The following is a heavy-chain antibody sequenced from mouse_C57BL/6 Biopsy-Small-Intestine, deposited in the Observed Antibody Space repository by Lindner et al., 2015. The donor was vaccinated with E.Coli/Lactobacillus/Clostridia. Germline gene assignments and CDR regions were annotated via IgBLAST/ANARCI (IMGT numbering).Heavy chain of an antibody. CDR1: GYTFTDYN. CDR2: INPNNGGT. Sequence: VQLQESGPELVKPGASVKIPCKASGYTFTDYNMDWVKRSHGKSLEWIGDINPNNGGTIYNQKFKGKATLTVDKSSSTAYMELRSLTSEDSAVYYCAANFGTLAWFAYWGQGTLVTVSA. D-gene: IGHD2-1*01. V-gene: IGHV1-18*01. J-gene: IGHJ3*01. CDR3: AANFGTLAWFAY.